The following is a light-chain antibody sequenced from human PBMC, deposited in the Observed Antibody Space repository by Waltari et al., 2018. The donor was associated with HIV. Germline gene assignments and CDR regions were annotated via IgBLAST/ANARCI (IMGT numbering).Light chain of an antibody. J-gene: IGLJ3*02. CDR2: EGI. CDR3: CSYAGSSNWV. V-gene: IGLV2-23*01. CDR1: SSDVGSYTL. Sequence: QSALTQPASVSGSPGQSITISCTGSSSDVGSYTLVPCYHQHPGKAPKIMIFEGINRPSGVSNRFSGSKSGNTASLTISGLQAEDEADYYCCSYAGSSNWVFGGGTKLTVL.